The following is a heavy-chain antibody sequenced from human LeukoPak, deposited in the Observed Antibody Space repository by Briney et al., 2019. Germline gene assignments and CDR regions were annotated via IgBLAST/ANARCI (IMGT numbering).Heavy chain of an antibody. D-gene: IGHD1-26*01. Sequence: VGSLRLSSTPSRFTFYDHGMSSVRQTPGKGLEWVSAINWNGGSTGYADSVKGRFTISRDNTKNTLYLQMNSLRAEDTAVYYCAKDYEPLVGVHRWGDWFDPWGQGTLVTVSS. V-gene: IGHV3-20*03. CDR3: AKDYEPLVGVHRWGDWFDP. J-gene: IGHJ5*02. CDR1: RFTFYDHG. CDR2: INWNGGST.